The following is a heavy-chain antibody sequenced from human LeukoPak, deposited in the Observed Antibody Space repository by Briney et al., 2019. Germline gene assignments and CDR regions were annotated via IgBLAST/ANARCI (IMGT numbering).Heavy chain of an antibody. CDR1: GSTFASYA. V-gene: IGHV3-23*01. Sequence: GGSLRFPCPAPGSTFASYAMSWFHKAPGGGLEWVSVISGSGGSTYHADSVKGRFTISRDNSKNTLYLQMNSLRAEDTAVYYCAKAAHFDYWGQGTLVTVSS. CDR3: AKAAHFDY. J-gene: IGHJ4*02. CDR2: ISGSGGST.